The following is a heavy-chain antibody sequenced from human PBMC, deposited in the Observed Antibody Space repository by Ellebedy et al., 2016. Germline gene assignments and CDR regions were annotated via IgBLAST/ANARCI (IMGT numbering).Heavy chain of an antibody. Sequence: SVKVSXKASGGTFSSYAISWVRQAPGQGLEWMGGIIPIFGTANYAQKFQGRVTITADESTSTAYMELSSLRSEDTAVYYCARSFIVATIGYYYYYMDVWGKGTTVTVSS. CDR3: ARSFIVATIGYYYYYMDV. CDR1: GGTFSSYA. D-gene: IGHD5-12*01. J-gene: IGHJ6*03. V-gene: IGHV1-69*13. CDR2: IIPIFGTA.